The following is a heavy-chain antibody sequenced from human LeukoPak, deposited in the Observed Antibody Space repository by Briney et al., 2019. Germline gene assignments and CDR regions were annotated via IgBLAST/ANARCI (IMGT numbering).Heavy chain of an antibody. Sequence: ASVKVSCKASGGTFSSYAISWVRQAPGQGLEWMGRIIPILGIANYAQKFQGRVTITADKSTSTAYMELSSLGSEDTAVYYCARVRYDSSGYAVYFDYWGQGTLVTVSS. D-gene: IGHD3-22*01. CDR2: IIPILGIA. V-gene: IGHV1-69*04. CDR1: GGTFSSYA. CDR3: ARVRYDSSGYAVYFDY. J-gene: IGHJ4*02.